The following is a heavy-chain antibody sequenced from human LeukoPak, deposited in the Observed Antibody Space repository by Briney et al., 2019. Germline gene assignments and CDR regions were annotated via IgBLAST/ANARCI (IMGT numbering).Heavy chain of an antibody. CDR2: INPNSGGT. CDR1: GYTFTGYY. D-gene: IGHD6-13*01. V-gene: IGHV1-2*02. Sequence: ASVKVSCKASGYTFTGYYMHWVRQAPGQGLEWMGWINPNSGGTNYAQKFQGRVTMTRDTSISTAYMELSRLRSDDTAVYYCARDRYSSSWGSYYGMDVWGQGTTVTVS. CDR3: ARDRYSSSWGSYYGMDV. J-gene: IGHJ6*02.